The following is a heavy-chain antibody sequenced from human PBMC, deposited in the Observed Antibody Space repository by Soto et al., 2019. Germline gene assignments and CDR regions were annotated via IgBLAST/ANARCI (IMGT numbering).Heavy chain of an antibody. CDR2: IYPSGST. J-gene: IGHJ4*02. D-gene: IGHD1-1*01. V-gene: IGHV4-4*07. Sequence: QVQLQESGPGLVKASETVSLTCTVSGGSISRYCWRWIRQPSGKGLEWIGRIYPSGSTNYSPSLKSRVTMSVDTSKNQLSLKLSSVTAADTAVYYCAREPATAKPEGVDFWGQGTLVTVSS. CDR3: AREPATAKPEGVDF. CDR1: GGSISRYC.